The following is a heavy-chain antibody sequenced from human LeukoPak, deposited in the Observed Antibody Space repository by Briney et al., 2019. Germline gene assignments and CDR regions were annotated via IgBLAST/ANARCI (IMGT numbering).Heavy chain of an antibody. D-gene: IGHD5-18*01. CDR2: IYHSGST. Sequence: SETLSLTCTVSGYSISSGYYWGWIRPPPGKGLEWIGSIYHSGSTYYNPSLKSRVTISVDTSKNQFSLKLSSVTAADMAVYYCARDLGGTAMVSAYWGQGTLVTVSS. V-gene: IGHV4-38-2*02. CDR1: GYSISSGYY. CDR3: ARDLGGTAMVSAY. J-gene: IGHJ4*02.